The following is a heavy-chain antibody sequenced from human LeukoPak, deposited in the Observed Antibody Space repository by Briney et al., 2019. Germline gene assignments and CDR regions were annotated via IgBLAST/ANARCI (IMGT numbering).Heavy chain of an antibody. V-gene: IGHV4-39*07. CDR3: ARGGIAVAGSYLFDY. CDR2: IYYSGST. CDR1: GGSISSSSYY. J-gene: IGHJ4*02. Sequence: SETLSLTCTVSGGSISSSSYYWGWIRQPPGKGLEWIGSIYYSGSTYYNPSLKSRVTISVDTSKNQFSLKLSSVTAADTAVYYCARGGIAVAGSYLFDYWGQGTLVTVSS. D-gene: IGHD6-19*01.